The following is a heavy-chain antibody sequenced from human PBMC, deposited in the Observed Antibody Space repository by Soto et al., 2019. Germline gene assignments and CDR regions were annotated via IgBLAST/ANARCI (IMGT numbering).Heavy chain of an antibody. J-gene: IGHJ4*02. D-gene: IGHD6-6*01. CDR1: GGTFSSYT. Sequence: QVQLVQSGAEVKKPGSSVKVSCKASGGTFSSYTISWVRQAPGQGLEWMGRIIPILGIANYAQKFQGRVTITADKSTSTAYMELSSLRSEDTAVYYCARAIAARPGGDYWGQGTLVTVSS. CDR2: IIPILGIA. V-gene: IGHV1-69*02. CDR3: ARAIAARPGGDY.